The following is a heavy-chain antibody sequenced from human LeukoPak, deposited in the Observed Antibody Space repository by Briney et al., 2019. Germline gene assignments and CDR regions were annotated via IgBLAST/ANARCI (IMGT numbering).Heavy chain of an antibody. V-gene: IGHV1-46*01. CDR1: VYTFTSYY. J-gene: IGHJ4*02. D-gene: IGHD5-12*01. CDR3: ARDPQWRRMFDY. CDR2: INPSGGST. Sequence: GASVKVSCKASVYTFTSYYMHWGRQAPVQGLEWMGIINPSGGSTSYAQKFQGRVTMTRHTSTSTVYMELRSLRSEDTAVYYCARDPQWRRMFDYWGQGTLVTVSS.